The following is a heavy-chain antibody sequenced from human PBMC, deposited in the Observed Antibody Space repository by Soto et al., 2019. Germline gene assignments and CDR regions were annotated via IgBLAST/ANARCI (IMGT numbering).Heavy chain of an antibody. CDR3: ANIIAAAGTNNNYYYYYGMDV. CDR1: GYTFTGYY. Sequence: ASVKVSCKASGYTFTGYYMHWVRQAPGQGLEWMGWINPNSGGTNYAQRFQGRVTMTRDTSISTAYMELSRLRSDDTAVYYCANIIAAAGTNNNYYYYYGMDVWGQGTTVTAP. V-gene: IGHV1-2*02. D-gene: IGHD6-13*01. J-gene: IGHJ6*02. CDR2: INPNSGGT.